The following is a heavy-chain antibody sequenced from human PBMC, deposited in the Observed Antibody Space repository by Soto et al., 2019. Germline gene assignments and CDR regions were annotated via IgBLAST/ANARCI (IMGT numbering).Heavy chain of an antibody. V-gene: IGHV3-23*01. CDR2: ISGSGGST. CDR3: ANLDRGVVTPGDAFDI. J-gene: IGHJ3*02. D-gene: IGHD2-21*02. Sequence: GGSLRLSCAASGFTFSGYAMSWVRQSPGKGLEWVSAISGSGGSTYYADSVKGRFTISRDNSKNTLYLQMNSLRAEDTAVYYCANLDRGVVTPGDAFDIWGQGTMVTVSS. CDR1: GFTFSGYA.